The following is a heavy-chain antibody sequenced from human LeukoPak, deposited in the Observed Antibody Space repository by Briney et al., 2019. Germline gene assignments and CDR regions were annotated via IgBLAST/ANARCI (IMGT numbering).Heavy chain of an antibody. Sequence: PGGSLRLSCAASGFTFSSYDMHWVRQAPGKGLEWVAVISYDGSNKYYADSVKGRFTISRDNSKNTLYLQMNSLRAEDTAVYYCARMIQVRGVMSYYYALDVWGQGTTVTVSS. CDR2: ISYDGSNK. D-gene: IGHD3-10*01. CDR1: GFTFSSYD. V-gene: IGHV3-30*04. J-gene: IGHJ6*02. CDR3: ARMIQVRGVMSYYYALDV.